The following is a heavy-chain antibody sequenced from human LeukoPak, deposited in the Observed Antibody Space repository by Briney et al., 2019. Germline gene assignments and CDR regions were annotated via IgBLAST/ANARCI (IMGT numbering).Heavy chain of an antibody. CDR1: GFTVSSNY. V-gene: IGHV3-53*01. J-gene: IGHJ6*02. D-gene: IGHD4-17*01. CDR3: ASQNGDPQYFYYGMDV. CDR2: IYSGGST. Sequence: GGSLRLSCAASGFTVSSNYMSWVRQAPGKGLEWVSVIYSGGSTYYADSVKGRFTISRDNSKNTLYLQMNSLRAEDTAVYYCASQNGDPQYFYYGMDVWGQGTTITVSS.